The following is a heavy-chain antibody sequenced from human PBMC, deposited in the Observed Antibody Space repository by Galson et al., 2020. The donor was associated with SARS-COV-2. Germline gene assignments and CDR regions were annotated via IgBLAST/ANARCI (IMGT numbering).Heavy chain of an antibody. CDR2: ISYDGSNK. Sequence: GGSLRLSCAASGFTFSSYGMHWVRQAPGKGLEWVAVISYDGSNKYYADSVKGRFTISRDNSKNTLYLQMNSLRAEDTAVYYCAKDSLSIWSGYYPDYWGQGTLVTVSS. V-gene: IGHV3-30*18. CDR1: GFTFSSYG. J-gene: IGHJ4*02. CDR3: AKDSLSIWSGYYPDY. D-gene: IGHD3-3*01.